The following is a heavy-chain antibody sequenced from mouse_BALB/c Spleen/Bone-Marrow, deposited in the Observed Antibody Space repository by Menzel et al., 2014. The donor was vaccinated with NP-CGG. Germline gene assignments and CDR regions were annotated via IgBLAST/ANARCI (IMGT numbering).Heavy chain of an antibody. J-gene: IGHJ4*01. D-gene: IGHD1-2*01. V-gene: IGHV5-9-4*01. CDR2: ISSGGSYT. Sequence: EVQVVESGGGLVKPGGSLKLSCAASGLTFSSYAMSWVRQSPEKRLEWVAEISSGGSYTYYPDTVTGRFTISRDNAKNTLYLEMSSLRSEDTAMYYCARDHYGYYTMDYWGQGTSVTVSS. CDR1: GLTFSSYA. CDR3: ARDHYGYYTMDY.